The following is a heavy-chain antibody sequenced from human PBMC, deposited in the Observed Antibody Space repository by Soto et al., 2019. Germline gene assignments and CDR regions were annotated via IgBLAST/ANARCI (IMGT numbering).Heavy chain of an antibody. CDR2: IYNSATT. CDR1: GGSVNSPNYY. V-gene: IGHV4-39*01. Sequence: LSLTCTVSGGSVNSPNYYWGWIRQPPGKGLEWIGSIYNSATTYYNPSLKPRVTISADTSRNQFSLNLRTVTAADTAMYFCGRVVIAATSHPDFDYWGQGALVTV. J-gene: IGHJ4*02. CDR3: GRVVIAATSHPDFDY. D-gene: IGHD2-15*01.